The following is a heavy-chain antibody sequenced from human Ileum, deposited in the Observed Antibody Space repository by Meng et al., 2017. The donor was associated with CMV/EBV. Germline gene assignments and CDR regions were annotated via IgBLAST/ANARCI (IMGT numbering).Heavy chain of an antibody. CDR3: ARCTDQREIFCLAFDI. CDR1: GDSVSSNSAA. D-gene: IGHD3-9*01. J-gene: IGHJ3*02. Sequence: SETLSLTCAISGDSVSSNSAAWNWIRQSPSRGLEWLGRTYYRSKYYSEYAESVKSRITINPDTSMNQFSLQLNSVTPEDTALYYCARCTDQREIFCLAFDIWGQGTMVTVSS. V-gene: IGHV6-1*01. CDR2: TYYRSKYYS.